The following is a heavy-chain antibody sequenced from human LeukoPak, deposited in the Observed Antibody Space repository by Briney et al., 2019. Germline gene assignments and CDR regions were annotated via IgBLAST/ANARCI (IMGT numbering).Heavy chain of an antibody. CDR1: GFTFSAYG. V-gene: IGHV3-30*02. J-gene: IGHJ4*02. D-gene: IGHD3-10*01. CDR2: VRYDGRDK. CDR3: GGGGARQIWFFAY. Sequence: GGSLRLSCEVSGFTFSAYGIHWVRQSPGKGLEWVAFVRYDGRDKFYADSVKGRFIVSKDNSRTTLQLQMNSLRSEDTAVYFCGGGGARQIWFFAYWGQGIRVTVSS.